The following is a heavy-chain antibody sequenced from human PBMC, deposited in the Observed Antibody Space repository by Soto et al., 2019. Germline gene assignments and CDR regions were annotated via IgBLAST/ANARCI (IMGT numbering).Heavy chain of an antibody. Sequence: QMQLQESGPGLVKPSETLSLTCVVSGGSITGSDWWTWVRQSPEKGLEWIGEIFHSGNTNYSPSLKSRVTISLDKSANQFSLKVHSVTAADTAIYYCAKIVLAPDYWGQGTLVTVSS. V-gene: IGHV4-4*02. D-gene: IGHD3-16*02. CDR3: AKIVLAPDY. CDR1: GGSITGSDW. J-gene: IGHJ4*02. CDR2: IFHSGNT.